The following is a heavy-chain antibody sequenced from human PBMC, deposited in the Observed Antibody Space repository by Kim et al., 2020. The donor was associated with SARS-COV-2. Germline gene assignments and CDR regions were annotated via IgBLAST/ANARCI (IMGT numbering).Heavy chain of an antibody. V-gene: IGHV3-49*03. CDR1: GFTFGDYA. CDR2: IRSKAYGGTT. CDR3: TRPQQPRSSGWLLGGFDY. Sequence: GGSLRLSCTASGFTFGDYAMSWFRQAPGKGLEWVGFIRSKAYGGTTEYAASVKGRFTISRDDSKSIAYLQMNSLKTEDTAVYYCTRPQQPRSSGWLLGGFDYWGQGTLVTVSS. J-gene: IGHJ4*02. D-gene: IGHD6-19*01.